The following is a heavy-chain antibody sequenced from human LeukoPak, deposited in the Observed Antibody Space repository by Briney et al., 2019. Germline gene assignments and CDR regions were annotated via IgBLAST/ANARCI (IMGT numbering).Heavy chain of an antibody. CDR3: ARVPTVTTGVIPDWFDP. CDR1: GYTFTGYY. V-gene: IGHV1-2*02. J-gene: IGHJ5*02. CDR2: INPNSGGT. Sequence: ASVKVSCKASGYTFTGYYMHWVRQAPGQGLEWMGWINPNSGGTNYAQKFQGRVTMTRDMSIRTAYMELSSLRSDDTAVYYCARVPTVTTGVIPDWFDPWGQGTLVTVSS. D-gene: IGHD4-17*01.